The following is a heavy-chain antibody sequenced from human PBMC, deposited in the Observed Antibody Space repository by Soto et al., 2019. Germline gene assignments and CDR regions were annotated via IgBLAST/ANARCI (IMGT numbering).Heavy chain of an antibody. CDR2: IYSGGST. J-gene: IGHJ5*02. CDR3: AKTSIAARPRWFDP. Sequence: SETLSLTCTISGGSINSYYWSWIRQPAGKGLEWIGRIYSGGSTDYNPSLKSRVTMSVDTSKNQFSLTLTSVTAADTAVYYCAKTSIAARPRWFDPWGQGTLVTVS. CDR1: GGSINSYY. V-gene: IGHV4-4*07. D-gene: IGHD6-6*01.